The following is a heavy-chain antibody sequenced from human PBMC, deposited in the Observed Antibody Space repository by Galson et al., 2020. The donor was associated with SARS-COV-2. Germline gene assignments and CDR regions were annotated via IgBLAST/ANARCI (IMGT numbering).Heavy chain of an antibody. D-gene: IGHD1-26*01. CDR1: GFTFSSYA. CDR3: ARAKSGGYYYGMDV. V-gene: IGHV3-30-3*01. Sequence: GESLKISCAASGFTFSSYAMHWVRQAPGKGLEWVAVISYDGSNKYYADSVKGRFTISRDNSKNTLYLQMNSLRAEDTALYYCARAKSGGYYYGMDVWGQGTTVAVSS. CDR2: ISYDGSNK. J-gene: IGHJ6*02.